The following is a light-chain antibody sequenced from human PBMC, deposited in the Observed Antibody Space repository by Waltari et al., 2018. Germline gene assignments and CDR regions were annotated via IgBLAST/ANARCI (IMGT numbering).Light chain of an antibody. CDR1: QSISSW. V-gene: IGKV1-5*03. CDR3: QQYNSYSWT. J-gene: IGKJ1*01. Sequence: DIQMTQSPSTLSASVGDRVTITCRASQSISSWLAWYQQKPGKAPKLLIYKASSLESGVPSRFSGSGSGTEFTLTISSLQPDDFATYYCQQYNSYSWTFGQGTTVETK. CDR2: KAS.